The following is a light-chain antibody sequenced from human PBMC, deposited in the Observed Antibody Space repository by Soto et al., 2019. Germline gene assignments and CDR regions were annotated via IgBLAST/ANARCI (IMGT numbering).Light chain of an antibody. J-gene: IGKJ1*01. CDR2: DAS. Sequence: EIVMTQSPATVSVSPGGRATLSCRASQSVSSYLAWYQQKPGQAPRLLIYDASNRATGIPARFSGSGSGTDLTLTISSLEPEDFAVYYCQQRSNWPPWTFGQGTKVDIK. V-gene: IGKV3-11*01. CDR3: QQRSNWPPWT. CDR1: QSVSSY.